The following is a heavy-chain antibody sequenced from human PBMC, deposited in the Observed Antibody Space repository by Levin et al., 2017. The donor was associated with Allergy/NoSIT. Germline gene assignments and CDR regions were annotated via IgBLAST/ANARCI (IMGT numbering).Heavy chain of an antibody. CDR1: GFTFSDYA. J-gene: IGHJ4*02. Sequence: GGSLRLSCAASGFTFSDYAMHWVRQAPGKGLERVAIISYDGSNKYYADSVKGRFTISRDNSKNTVSLQMNSLRPEDTAVYYCAKAGGYCSAGTCYGNSWGQGTLVTVSS. V-gene: IGHV3-30*18. CDR2: ISYDGSNK. CDR3: AKAGGYCSAGTCYGNS. D-gene: IGHD2-15*01.